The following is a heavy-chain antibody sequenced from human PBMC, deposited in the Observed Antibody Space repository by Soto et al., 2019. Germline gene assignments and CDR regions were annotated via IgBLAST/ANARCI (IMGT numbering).Heavy chain of an antibody. CDR1: GFTFSSYA. CDR2: ISGSGGST. CDR3: AKEDTMVRGVIIGFGYRYYYGMDV. J-gene: IGHJ6*02. V-gene: IGHV3-23*01. D-gene: IGHD3-10*01. Sequence: GGSLRLSCAASGFTFSSYAMSWVRQAPGKGLEWVSAISGSGGSTYYADSVKGRCTICRDNSKNTLYLQMNSLRADDTAVYYCAKEDTMVRGVIIGFGYRYYYGMDVWGQGTTVTVSS.